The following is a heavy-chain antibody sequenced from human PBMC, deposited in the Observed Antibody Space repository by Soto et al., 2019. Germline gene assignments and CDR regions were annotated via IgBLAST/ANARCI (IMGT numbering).Heavy chain of an antibody. CDR1: GYTFTSYY. V-gene: IGHV1-46*01. CDR2: INPSGGST. Sequence: ASVKVSCKASGYTFTSYYMHWVRQAPGQRLERMGIINPSGGSTSYAQKFQGRVTMTRDTSTSTVYMELSSLRSEDTAVYYCARDLHIVVVVAATKGDPNLYGMDVWGQGTTVTVSS. CDR3: ARDLHIVVVVAATKGDPNLYGMDV. D-gene: IGHD2-15*01. J-gene: IGHJ6*02.